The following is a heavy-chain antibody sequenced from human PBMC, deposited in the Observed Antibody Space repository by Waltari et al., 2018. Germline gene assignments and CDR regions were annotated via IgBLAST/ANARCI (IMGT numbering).Heavy chain of an antibody. CDR2: ISYDGSNK. J-gene: IGHJ2*01. CDR1: GFTFSSYA. Sequence: QVQLVESGGGVVQPGRSLRLSCAASGFTFSSYAMHWVRQAPGKGLEWVAVISYDGSNKYYADSVKGRFTISRDNSKNTLYLQMNSLRAEDTAVYYCARRIAAAGTVYWYFDLWGRGTLVTVSS. V-gene: IGHV3-30-3*01. CDR3: ARRIAAAGTVYWYFDL. D-gene: IGHD6-13*01.